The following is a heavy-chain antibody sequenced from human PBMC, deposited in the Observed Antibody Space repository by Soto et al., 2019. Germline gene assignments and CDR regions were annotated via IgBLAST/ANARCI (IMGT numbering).Heavy chain of an antibody. Sequence: GGSLRLSCAASGFTFDTYWINWVRQAPGKGPEWLSGINSDGTISSYADSVKGRFTISRDNARNTLSLQMNSLRADDTAVYYCARLSGDHSAFFSYGMDAWGQGTTVTVYS. V-gene: IGHV3-74*01. D-gene: IGHD2-21*01. CDR3: ARLSGDHSAFFSYGMDA. J-gene: IGHJ6*02. CDR2: INSDGTIS. CDR1: GFTFDTYW.